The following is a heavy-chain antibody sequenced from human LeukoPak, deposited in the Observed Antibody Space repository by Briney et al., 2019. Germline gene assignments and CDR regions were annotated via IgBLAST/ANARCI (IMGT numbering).Heavy chain of an antibody. D-gene: IGHD3-10*01. V-gene: IGHV4-39*01. J-gene: IGHJ5*02. CDR2: IYYSGST. CDR3: ARLCRITIARGWFDP. Sequence: SETLSLTCTVSGGSISSSSYYWGWIRQPPGKGLEWIGSIYYSGSTYYNPSLKSRVTISVDTSKNQFSLKLSSVTAADTAVYYCARLCRITIARGWFDPWGQGILVTVSS. CDR1: GGSISSSSYY.